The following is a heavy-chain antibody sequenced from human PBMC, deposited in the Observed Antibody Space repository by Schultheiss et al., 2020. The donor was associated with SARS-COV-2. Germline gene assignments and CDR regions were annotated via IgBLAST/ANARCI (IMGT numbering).Heavy chain of an antibody. CDR2: INHSGST. CDR1: GGSFSGYY. Sequence: QTLSLTCAVYGGSFSGYYWSWIRQPPGKGLEWIGEINHSGSTNYNPSLKSRVTISVDTSKNQFSLKLSSLTAADTAVYYCARGRVVVVPAAISSGMDVWGQGTTVTVSS. V-gene: IGHV4-34*01. J-gene: IGHJ6*02. D-gene: IGHD2-2*02. CDR3: ARGRVVVVPAAISSGMDV.